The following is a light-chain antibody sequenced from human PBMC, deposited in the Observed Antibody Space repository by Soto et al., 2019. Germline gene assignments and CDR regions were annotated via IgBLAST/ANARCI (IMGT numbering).Light chain of an antibody. J-gene: IGKJ4*01. CDR3: QKYYSSPRT. CDR2: WES. V-gene: IGKV4-1*01. Sequence: DIVMTQCPDSLALSLGERATINGKSSETVLYRSNNMNYLSWYQQNTGQPPKLXIYWESTRESGVPARFSGSGSGTDLNLTISRLQAEDVAVYYCQKYYSSPRTCGGGTKVDIK. CDR1: ETVLYRSNNMNY.